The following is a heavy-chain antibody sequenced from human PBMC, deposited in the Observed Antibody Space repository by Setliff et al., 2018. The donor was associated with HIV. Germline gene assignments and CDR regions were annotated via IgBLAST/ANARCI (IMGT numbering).Heavy chain of an antibody. CDR1: GFTVSSNY. CDR3: ATLRQQLITGWFDP. V-gene: IGHV3-53*01. D-gene: IGHD6-13*01. CDR2: IYIGGST. J-gene: IGHJ5*02. Sequence: PGESLKISCAASGFTVSSNYMSWVRQAPGKGLEWVSVIYIGGSTFYTDSVKGRFTISRDNSKNTLYLHMNSLRAEDTAVYYCATLRQQLITGWFDPRGQGTLVTVSS.